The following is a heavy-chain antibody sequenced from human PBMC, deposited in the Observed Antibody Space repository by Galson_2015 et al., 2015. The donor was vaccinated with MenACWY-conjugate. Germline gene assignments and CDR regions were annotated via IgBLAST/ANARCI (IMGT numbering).Heavy chain of an antibody. D-gene: IGHD2-2*01. CDR3: SRSPHSYCTRTSCPFDY. V-gene: IGHV3-49*04. CDR1: GFTFGDYA. CDR2: IQSKAYGGKT. J-gene: IGHJ4*02. Sequence: SLRLSCATSGFTFGDYAMSWVRQAPGKGLEWVSFIQSKAYGGKTQYAASVKDRFTISRDDSKSIAYLQMNSLKTEDTAVYCCSRSPHSYCTRTSCPFDYWGQGTLVTVSS.